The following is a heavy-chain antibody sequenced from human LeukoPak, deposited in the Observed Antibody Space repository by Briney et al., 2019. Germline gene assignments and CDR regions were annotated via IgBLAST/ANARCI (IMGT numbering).Heavy chain of an antibody. CDR2: ISSSSSYI. D-gene: IGHD6-6*01. J-gene: IGHJ4*02. CDR3: ARDRIAARYFDY. Sequence: GGSLRLSCAASGFTFSSYSMNWVRQAPGEGLEWVSSISSSSSYIYYADSVKGRFTISRDNAKNSLYLQMNSLRAEDTAVYYCARDRIAARYFDYWGQGTLVTVSS. CDR1: GFTFSSYS. V-gene: IGHV3-21*04.